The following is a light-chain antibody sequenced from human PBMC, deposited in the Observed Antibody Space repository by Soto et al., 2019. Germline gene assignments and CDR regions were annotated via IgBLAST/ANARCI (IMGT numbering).Light chain of an antibody. CDR1: QSISSY. CDR3: QQYNNWPLT. V-gene: IGKV3-15*01. J-gene: IGKJ5*01. Sequence: SPDTLSLSPGDRATLSCRASQSISSYLAWYQQKPGQSPRLLIYGASTRATGIPARFSGSGSGTEFTLTISSLQSEDFAVYYCQQYNNWPLTFGQGTRLEIK. CDR2: GAS.